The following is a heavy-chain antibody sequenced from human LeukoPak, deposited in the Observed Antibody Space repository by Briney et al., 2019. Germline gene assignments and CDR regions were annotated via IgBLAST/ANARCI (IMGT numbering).Heavy chain of an antibody. CDR3: ASVDGDNVFGVVGHF. Sequence: SETLSLTCAVSGASISISNWWGWVRQPPGKGLEWIGEFFHTGITNYNPSLKNRVTISVDKSKNQFSLTLSSVTAADTAVYYCASVDGDNVFGVVGHFWGQGALVIVPS. CDR2: FFHTGIT. D-gene: IGHD3-3*01. CDR1: GASISISNW. J-gene: IGHJ4*02. V-gene: IGHV4-4*02.